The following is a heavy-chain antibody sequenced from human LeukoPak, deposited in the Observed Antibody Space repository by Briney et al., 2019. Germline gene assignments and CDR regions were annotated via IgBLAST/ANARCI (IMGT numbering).Heavy chain of an antibody. J-gene: IGHJ4*02. Sequence: SETLSLTCAVYGGSFSGYYWSWIRQPPGKGLEWIGEINHSGSTNYNPSLKSRVTISVDTSKNQFSLKLSPVTAADTAVYYCARWGLIGYSSGWFFDYWGQGTLVTVSS. D-gene: IGHD6-19*01. V-gene: IGHV4-34*01. CDR1: GGSFSGYY. CDR2: INHSGST. CDR3: ARWGLIGYSSGWFFDY.